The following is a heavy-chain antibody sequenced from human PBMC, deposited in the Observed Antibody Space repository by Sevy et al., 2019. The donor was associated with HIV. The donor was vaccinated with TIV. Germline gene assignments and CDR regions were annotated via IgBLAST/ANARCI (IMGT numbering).Heavy chain of an antibody. CDR1: GFTFSDHY. V-gene: IGHV3-72*01. Sequence: GGSLRLSCAASGFTFSDHYMDWVRQAPGKGLEWVGRTRNKANSYTTEYAASVKGRFTISRDDSKNSLYLQMNSLKTEDTAVYYCARVLPNYGSGRDLDAFDIWGQGTMVTVSS. J-gene: IGHJ3*02. CDR2: TRNKANSYTT. D-gene: IGHD3-10*01. CDR3: ARVLPNYGSGRDLDAFDI.